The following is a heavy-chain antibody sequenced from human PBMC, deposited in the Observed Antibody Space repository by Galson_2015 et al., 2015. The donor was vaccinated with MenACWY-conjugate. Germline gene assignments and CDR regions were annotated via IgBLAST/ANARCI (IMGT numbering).Heavy chain of an antibody. Sequence: CAASGFIFSYYSMTWVRQAPGKGLEWVSFISNTGGTTYYADSVRGRFTLSRDNSNNTLFLQMNRLRAEDTAVYYCAKLRQCSGGSCPRAFDIWGQGTMVTVSS. CDR2: ISNTGGTT. V-gene: IGHV3-23*01. CDR1: GFIFSYYS. J-gene: IGHJ3*02. D-gene: IGHD2-15*01. CDR3: AKLRQCSGGSCPRAFDI.